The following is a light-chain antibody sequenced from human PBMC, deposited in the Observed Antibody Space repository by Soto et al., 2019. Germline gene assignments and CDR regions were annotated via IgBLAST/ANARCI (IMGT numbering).Light chain of an antibody. Sequence: DIQLTQSPPTLSASVGDRVTITCRASQSIRYYLAWYQQMPGKAPKLLIYGASSLQSGVPSRFSGSGSGTEFTITISSLQADDFANYFCQHHNSYSQTFGQGTKVEIK. CDR2: GAS. V-gene: IGKV1-5*01. CDR3: QHHNSYSQT. CDR1: QSIRYY. J-gene: IGKJ1*01.